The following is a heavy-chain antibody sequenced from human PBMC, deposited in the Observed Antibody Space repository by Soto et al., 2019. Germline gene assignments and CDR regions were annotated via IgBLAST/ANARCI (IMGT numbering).Heavy chain of an antibody. V-gene: IGHV1-24*01. Sequence: GTSVNVSCAVSGDGLAEFTLHCVRQDPGPGLEWMGGFYPEDGETIYAQKFQGRVTMTEDTSTDTAYMELSSLRSEDTAVYYCATDRWDHLGYSYGYYYYGMDVWGQGTTVNVSS. CDR1: GDGLAEFT. CDR3: ATDRWDHLGYSYGYYYYGMDV. CDR2: FYPEDGET. J-gene: IGHJ6*02. D-gene: IGHD5-18*01.